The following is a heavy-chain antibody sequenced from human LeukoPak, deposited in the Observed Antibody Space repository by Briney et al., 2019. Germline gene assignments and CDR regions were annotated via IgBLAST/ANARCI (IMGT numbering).Heavy chain of an antibody. V-gene: IGHV4-4*09. CDR1: GDSSNTYY. CDR3: ARPGQSAWWVYFNY. J-gene: IGHJ4*02. D-gene: IGHD2-15*01. Sequence: SETLSLTCTVSGDSSNTYYWTWLWQPPGKGLEWIGYVHTSGTTNYNPSLASRVTMSVDTSKNQFSLSLSSVTAADTAVYYCARPGQSAWWVYFNYWGQGILVTVSS. CDR2: VHTSGTT.